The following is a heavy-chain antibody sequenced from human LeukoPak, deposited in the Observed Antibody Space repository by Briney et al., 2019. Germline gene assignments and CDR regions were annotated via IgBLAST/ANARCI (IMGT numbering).Heavy chain of an antibody. CDR3: ARLAPSLLMGDY. CDR2: ISSDSRTI. J-gene: IGHJ4*02. V-gene: IGHV3-48*01. Sequence: GGSLRLSCTASGFTFSSYSMNWVRQAPGKGLEWVSYISSDSRTIYYADSVKGRFAISRDNVKNLLYLQMNSLRVEDTAVYYRARLAPSLLMGDYWGQGTLVTVSS. CDR1: GFTFSSYS. D-gene: IGHD3-10*01.